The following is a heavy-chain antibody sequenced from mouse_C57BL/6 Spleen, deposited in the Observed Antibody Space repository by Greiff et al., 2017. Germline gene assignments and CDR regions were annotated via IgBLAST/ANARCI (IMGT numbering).Heavy chain of an antibody. D-gene: IGHD2-5*01. V-gene: IGHV1-39*01. CDR3: AREDPYSSDGMDY. J-gene: IGHJ4*01. CDR1: GYSFTNYN. CDR2: INPNYGTT. Sequence: VHVKQSGPDLVKPGASVKLSCKASGYSFTNYNMYWVQQSPGKSLEWIGVINPNYGTTYYNKKFKGKVTLTGDQSSSTAYMQLNSLTSEDSAVYYCAREDPYSSDGMDYWGQGTSVTVSA.